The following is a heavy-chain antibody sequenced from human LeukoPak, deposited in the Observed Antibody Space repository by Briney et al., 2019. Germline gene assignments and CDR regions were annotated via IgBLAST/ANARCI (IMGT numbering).Heavy chain of an antibody. J-gene: IGHJ5*02. D-gene: IGHD2-2*01. CDR2: IYYSGST. CDR1: GGSISSGDYY. CDR3: ARGVVVVPAATNWFDP. Sequence: PSQTLSLTCTVSGGSISSGDYYWSWIRQPPGKGLEWVGYIYYSGSTYYNPSLKSRVTISVDTSKDQFSLKLSSVTAADTAVYYCARGVVVVPAATNWFDPWAREPWSPSPQ. V-gene: IGHV4-30-4*08.